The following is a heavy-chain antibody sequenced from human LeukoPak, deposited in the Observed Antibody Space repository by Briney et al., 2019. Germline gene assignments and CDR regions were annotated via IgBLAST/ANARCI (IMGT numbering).Heavy chain of an antibody. CDR2: ISSSSSYI. CDR1: GFTFSSYS. Sequence: PGGSLRLSCAASGFTFSSYSMNWVRQAPGKGLEWVSSISSSSSYIYYADSVRGRFTISRDNAKNSLYLQMNSLRAEDTAVYYCAKDREPGIAVAGTDYWGQGTLVTVSS. J-gene: IGHJ4*02. CDR3: AKDREPGIAVAGTDY. V-gene: IGHV3-21*04. D-gene: IGHD6-19*01.